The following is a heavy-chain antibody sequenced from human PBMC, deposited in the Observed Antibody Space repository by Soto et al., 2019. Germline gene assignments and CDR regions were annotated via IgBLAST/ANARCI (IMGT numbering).Heavy chain of an antibody. CDR1: GFTFSSYA. Sequence: GGSLRLSCAASGFTFSSYAMSWVRQAPGKGLEWVSAISGSGGSTYYADSVKGQFTNSRDNSKNTLYLQMNSLRAEDTAVYYCAKDIGRDIVVVVDYWGQGTLVTVSS. J-gene: IGHJ4*02. CDR3: AKDIGRDIVVVVDY. CDR2: ISGSGGST. V-gene: IGHV3-23*01. D-gene: IGHD2-15*01.